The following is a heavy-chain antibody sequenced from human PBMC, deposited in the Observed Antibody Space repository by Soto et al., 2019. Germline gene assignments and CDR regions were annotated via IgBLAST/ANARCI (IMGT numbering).Heavy chain of an antibody. J-gene: IGHJ4*02. CDR1: GFTFSSYA. CDR2: ISGSGGST. V-gene: IGHV3-23*01. CDR3: AEALELLVDY. Sequence: EVQLLESGGGLVQPRGSLRVSWAASGFTFSSYAMSWVRQAPGKGLEWVSAISGSGGSTYYADSVKGRFTISRDNSKNTLYLQMNSLRAEDTAVYYCAEALELLVDYWGQGTLVTVSS. D-gene: IGHD1-7*01.